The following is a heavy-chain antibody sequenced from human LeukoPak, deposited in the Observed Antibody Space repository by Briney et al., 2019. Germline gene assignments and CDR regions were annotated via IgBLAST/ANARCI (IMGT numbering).Heavy chain of an antibody. CDR3: ARHPPTESSGLGRHFDY. CDR2: VYDSGST. V-gene: IGHV4-39*01. CDR1: GGSISSSNYF. Sequence: SETLSLTCTVSGGSISSSNYFWGWIRQPPGKGLEWIGSVYDSGSTYYNPSLKSRVTISVDTSKNQFSLKLSSVTAADTDVFYCARHPPTESSGLGRHFDYWGQGTLVPVS. D-gene: IGHD6-19*01. J-gene: IGHJ4*02.